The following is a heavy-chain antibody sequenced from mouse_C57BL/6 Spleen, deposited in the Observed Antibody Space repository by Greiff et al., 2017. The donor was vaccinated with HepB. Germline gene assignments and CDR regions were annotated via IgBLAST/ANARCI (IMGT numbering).Heavy chain of an antibody. Sequence: QVQLQQSGPELVKPGASVKISCKASGYAFSSSWMNWVKQRPGKGLEWIGRIYPGDGDTNYNGKFKGKATLTADKSSSTAYMQLSSLTSEDSAVYFCAREDYGSSHVWWYFDVWGTGTTVTVSS. J-gene: IGHJ1*03. CDR3: AREDYGSSHVWWYFDV. D-gene: IGHD1-1*01. CDR1: GYAFSSSW. CDR2: IYPGDGDT. V-gene: IGHV1-82*01.